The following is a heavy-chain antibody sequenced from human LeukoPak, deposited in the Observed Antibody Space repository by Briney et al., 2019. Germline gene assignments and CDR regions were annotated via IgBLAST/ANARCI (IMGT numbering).Heavy chain of an antibody. Sequence: STISASGSTTYYADSVRGRFTISRDNSKNTLSLQMSSLRAEDTAVYYCAKARTPYNSGFDYWGQGT. D-gene: IGHD6-19*01. J-gene: IGHJ4*02. CDR2: ISASGSTT. CDR3: AKARTPYNSGFDY. V-gene: IGHV3-23*01.